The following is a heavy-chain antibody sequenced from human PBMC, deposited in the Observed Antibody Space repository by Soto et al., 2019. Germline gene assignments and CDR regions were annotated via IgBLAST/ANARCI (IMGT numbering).Heavy chain of an antibody. CDR2: IRSKANSYAT. CDR3: TRVPPNDL. V-gene: IGHV3-73*01. CDR1: GFTFSGSA. Sequence: EVQLVESGGGLVQPGGSLKLSCAASGFTFSGSAMHWVRQASGKGLEWVGRIRSKANSYATAYAASVKGRFTISRDDSKNTAYLQMNSLKTEDPAVYYCTRVPPNDLWGRGTLVTVSS. J-gene: IGHJ2*01.